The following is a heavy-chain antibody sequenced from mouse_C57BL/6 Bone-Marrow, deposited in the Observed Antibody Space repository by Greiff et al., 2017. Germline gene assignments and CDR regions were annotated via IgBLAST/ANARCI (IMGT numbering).Heavy chain of an antibody. CDR1: GYSFTDYN. CDR2: IDPYNGGT. D-gene: IGHD1-1*02. CDR3: ARGGYGAFAY. Sequence: VQLKESGPELVKPGASVKVSCKASGYSFTDYNMYWVKQSHGQSLEWIGNIDPYNGGTSYNQKFKGKATLTVDKSSSTAFMQLNSLTSEDSAVDYCARGGYGAFAYWGQGTLVTVSA. V-gene: IGHV1S135*01. J-gene: IGHJ3*01.